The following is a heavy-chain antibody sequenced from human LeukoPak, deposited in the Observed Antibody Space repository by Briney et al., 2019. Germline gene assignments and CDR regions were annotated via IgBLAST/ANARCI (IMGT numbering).Heavy chain of an antibody. CDR1: GFTFSSYS. CDR3: ARDSPGEAVAGEIDY. J-gene: IGHJ4*02. CDR2: ISSSSSYI. Sequence: GGSLRLSCAASGFTFSSYSMNWVRQAPGKGLEWVSSISSSSSYIYYADSVKGRFTISRDNAKNSLYLQMNSLRAEDTAVYYCARDSPGEAVAGEIDYWGQGTLVTVSS. D-gene: IGHD6-19*01. V-gene: IGHV3-21*01.